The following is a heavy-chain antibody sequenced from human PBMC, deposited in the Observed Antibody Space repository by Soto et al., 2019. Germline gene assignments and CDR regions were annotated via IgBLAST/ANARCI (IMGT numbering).Heavy chain of an antibody. Sequence: ASVKVSCKASGGTFSSYAISWVRQAPGQGLEWMGGIIPIFGTANYAQKFQGRVTITGDESTSTAYMELSSLRSEDTAGYYCAHSSEGTSGRYGSGKYRGYYYYYGMDVWGQGTTVTVSS. D-gene: IGHD3-10*01. CDR2: IIPIFGTA. J-gene: IGHJ6*02. CDR3: AHSSEGTSGRYGSGKYRGYYYYYGMDV. V-gene: IGHV1-69*13. CDR1: GGTFSSYA.